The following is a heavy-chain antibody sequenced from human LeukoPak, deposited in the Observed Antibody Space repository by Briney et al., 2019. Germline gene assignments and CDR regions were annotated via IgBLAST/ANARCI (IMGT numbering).Heavy chain of an antibody. CDR2: ISGSGGST. D-gene: IGHD3-16*02. J-gene: IGHJ4*02. Sequence: GGSLRLSCAASGFTFSSYAMSWVRQAPGKGLEWVSGISGSGGSTYYADSVKGRFTISKDNSKNTLYLQMNSLRVDDTAVYYCAKDALISFRGAWSQSDYWGRGTLVTVSS. V-gene: IGHV3-23*01. CDR3: AKDALISFRGAWSQSDY. CDR1: GFTFSSYA.